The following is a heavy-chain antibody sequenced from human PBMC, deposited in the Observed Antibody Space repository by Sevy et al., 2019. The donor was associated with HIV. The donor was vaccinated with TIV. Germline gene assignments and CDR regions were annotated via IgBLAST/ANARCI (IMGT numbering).Heavy chain of an antibody. CDR1: GYTFSDYY. J-gene: IGHJ4*02. Sequence: ASVKVSCKASGYTFSDYYMHWVRQAPGQGLEWMGWINPNSGGTTYAQKFQGRVTMTRDTSISTAYMELNSLRSDDTAVYYCARDMRGEVALWFGDLLNWTFDYWGQGALVTVSS. V-gene: IGHV1-2*02. D-gene: IGHD3-10*01. CDR2: INPNSGGT. CDR3: ARDMRGEVALWFGDLLNWTFDY.